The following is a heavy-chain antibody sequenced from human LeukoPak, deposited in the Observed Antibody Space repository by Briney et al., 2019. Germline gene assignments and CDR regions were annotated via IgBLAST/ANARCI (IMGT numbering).Heavy chain of an antibody. CDR3: ARAGPFHYGDYADYFDY. D-gene: IGHD4-17*01. V-gene: IGHV1-69*05. CDR1: GYTLTELS. J-gene: IGHJ4*02. Sequence: SVKVSCKVSGYTLTELSMHWVRQAPGQGLEWMGRIIPIFGTANYAQKFQGRVTITTDESTSTAYMELSSLRSEDTAVYYCARAGPFHYGDYADYFDYWGQGTLVTVSS. CDR2: IIPIFGTA.